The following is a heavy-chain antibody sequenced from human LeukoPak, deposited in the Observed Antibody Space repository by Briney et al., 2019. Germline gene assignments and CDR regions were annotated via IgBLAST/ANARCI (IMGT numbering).Heavy chain of an antibody. D-gene: IGHD2-2*01. V-gene: IGHV4-34*01. J-gene: IGHJ6*03. CDR3: ARSIVVVPAAMGDYYYYYMDV. CDR2: INHSGST. Sequence: SETLSLTCAVSGYSISSGYYWSWIRQPLGKGLEWIGEINHSGSTNYNPSLKSRVTISVDTSKNQFSLKLSSVTAADTAVYYCARSIVVVPAAMGDYYYYYMDVWGKGTTVTVSS. CDR1: GYSISSGYY.